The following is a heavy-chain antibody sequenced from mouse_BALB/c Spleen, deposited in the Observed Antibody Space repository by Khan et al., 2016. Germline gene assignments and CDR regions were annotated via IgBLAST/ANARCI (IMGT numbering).Heavy chain of an antibody. D-gene: IGHD1-1*01. Sequence: EVELVESGGGLVQPGGSLRLSCATSGFTFTDYYMSWVRQPPGKALEWLGFIRNKANGYTKEYSASVKGRFTISRDTSPRILYLQMNTPRAKDRATYYYARDDRSYWFAYWGQGTLVTVSA. V-gene: IGHV7-3*02. CDR2: IRNKANGYTK. CDR1: GFTFTDYY. CDR3: ARDDRSYWFAY. J-gene: IGHJ3*01.